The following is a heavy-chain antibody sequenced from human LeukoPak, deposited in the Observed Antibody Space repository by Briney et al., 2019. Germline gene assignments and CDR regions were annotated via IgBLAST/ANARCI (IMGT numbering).Heavy chain of an antibody. CDR3: ASSGSYRFDY. J-gene: IGHJ4*02. CDR2: ITASGTAM. V-gene: IGHV3-48*02. CDR1: GFTFSSYS. D-gene: IGHD1-26*01. Sequence: GVSLRLSCAASGFTFSSYSMNWVRQAPGKGLEWVSHITASGTAMVYADSVKGRFTISRDNAKNSLYLQMNSLRDEDTAVYYCASSGSYRFDYWGQGTLVTVSS.